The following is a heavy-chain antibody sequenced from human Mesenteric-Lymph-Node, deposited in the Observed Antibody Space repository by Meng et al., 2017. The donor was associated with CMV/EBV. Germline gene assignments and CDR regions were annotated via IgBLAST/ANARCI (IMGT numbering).Heavy chain of an antibody. CDR2: ISGSGDNT. J-gene: IGHJ6*02. D-gene: IGHD6-13*01. CDR3: AKDQGPGYSSSWEYTDYGMDV. CDR1: GFTFDNYA. Sequence: GESLKISCGASGFTFDNYAMSWVRQAPGKGLEWVSAISGSGDNTYYADSVKGRFTISRDNSRNTLYLQMNSLRDEDTAVYYCAKDQGPGYSSSWEYTDYGMDVWGQGTTVTVSS. V-gene: IGHV3-23*01.